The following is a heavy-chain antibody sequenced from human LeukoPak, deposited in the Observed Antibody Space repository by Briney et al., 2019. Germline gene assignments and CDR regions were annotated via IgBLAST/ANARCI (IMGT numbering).Heavy chain of an antibody. CDR3: ARGSSRIAASY. CDR2: ISGSDGST. D-gene: IGHD6-13*01. J-gene: IGHJ4*02. CDR1: GFTFSSYA. V-gene: IGHV3-23*01. Sequence: GGSLRLSCAASGFTFSSYAMSWVRQAPGKGLEWVSAISGSDGSTYYADSVKGRFTISRDNSKNTLYLQMSSLRAEDTAVYYCARGSSRIAASYWGQGTLVTVSS.